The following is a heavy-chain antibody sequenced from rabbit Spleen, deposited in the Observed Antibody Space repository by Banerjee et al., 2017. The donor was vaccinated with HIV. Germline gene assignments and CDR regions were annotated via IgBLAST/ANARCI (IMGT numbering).Heavy chain of an antibody. J-gene: IGHJ6*01. CDR2: IDTGSRDFT. CDR3: ARDTGSSFSTYGMDL. Sequence: QQLEESGGGLVQPGASLTLTCTASGFDFSNYNFMCWVRQAPGKGLEWIACIDTGSRDFTYYASWAKGRFTISKTTSTTVTLQMTSLTVADTATYFCARDTGSSFSTYGMDLWGQGTLVTVS. D-gene: IGHD8-1*01. CDR1: GFDFSNYNF. V-gene: IGHV1S40*01.